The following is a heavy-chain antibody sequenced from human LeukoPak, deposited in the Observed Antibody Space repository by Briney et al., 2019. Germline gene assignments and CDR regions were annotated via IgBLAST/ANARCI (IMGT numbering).Heavy chain of an antibody. CDR3: ARDFEGYCSGGSCYKDGYYFDY. V-gene: IGHV1-2*02. J-gene: IGHJ4*02. CDR1: GYTFTGYY. D-gene: IGHD2-15*01. Sequence: ASVKVSCKASGYTFTGYYMHWVRQAPGQGLEWMGWINPNSGGTNYAQKFQGRVTMTRDTSISTAYMELSRLRSDDTAVYYCARDFEGYCSGGSCYKDGYYFDYWGQGILVTVSS. CDR2: INPNSGGT.